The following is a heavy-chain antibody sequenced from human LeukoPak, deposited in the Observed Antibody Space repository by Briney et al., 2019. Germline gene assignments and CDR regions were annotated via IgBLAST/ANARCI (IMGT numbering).Heavy chain of an antibody. CDR1: GLTLSSDS. Sequence: GPSLRLSCAPAGLTLSSDSMNWVRQAPRKRLEWVSFISSSRSTIYYADSVKGRFTISRDNAKNSLYVQMNSQRDEDTAVYYCARDSGGSDYWGQGTLVTVSS. CDR2: ISSSRSTI. CDR3: ARDSGGSDY. J-gene: IGHJ4*02. D-gene: IGHD3-10*01. V-gene: IGHV3-48*02.